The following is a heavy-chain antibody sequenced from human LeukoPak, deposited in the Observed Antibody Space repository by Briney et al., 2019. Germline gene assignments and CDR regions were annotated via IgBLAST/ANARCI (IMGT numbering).Heavy chain of an antibody. CDR3: ARESSGGSCYDY. J-gene: IGHJ4*02. CDR1: GFTFRSYE. Sequence: PGGSLRLSCAASGFTFRSYEMNWVRQAPGKGLEWVSYISSSGSTRYYADSVKGRFTISRDNAKNSLHLQMNSLRAEDTAVYYCARESSGGSCYDYWGQGTLVTVSS. D-gene: IGHD2-15*01. CDR2: ISSSGSTR. V-gene: IGHV3-48*03.